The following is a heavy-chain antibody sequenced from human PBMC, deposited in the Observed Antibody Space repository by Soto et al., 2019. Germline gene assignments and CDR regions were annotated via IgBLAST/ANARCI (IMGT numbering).Heavy chain of an antibody. D-gene: IGHD1-7*01. CDR2: ISYDGSNK. V-gene: IGHV3-30-3*01. J-gene: IGHJ6*02. CDR3: AREGNWNYLQNYYYGMDV. CDR1: GFTFSSYA. Sequence: QVQLVESGGGVVQPGRSLRLSCAASGFTFSSYAMHWVRQAPGKGLEWVAVISYDGSNKYYADSVKGRFTISRDNSKNTXXLQMNSLRAEDTAVYYCAREGNWNYLQNYYYGMDVWGQGTTVTVSS.